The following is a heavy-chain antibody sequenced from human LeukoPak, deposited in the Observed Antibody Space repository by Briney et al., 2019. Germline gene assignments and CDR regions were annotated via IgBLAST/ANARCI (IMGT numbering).Heavy chain of an antibody. Sequence: SETLSLTCTVSGGSISSYYWSWIRQPAGKGLEWVGRIYTSGSTNYNPSLKSRVTISVDTSKNQFSLKLSSVTAADTAVYYCARPLMAYYDSSGYSYWGQGTLVTVSS. J-gene: IGHJ4*02. V-gene: IGHV4-4*07. CDR3: ARPLMAYYDSSGYSY. D-gene: IGHD3-22*01. CDR2: IYTSGST. CDR1: GGSISSYY.